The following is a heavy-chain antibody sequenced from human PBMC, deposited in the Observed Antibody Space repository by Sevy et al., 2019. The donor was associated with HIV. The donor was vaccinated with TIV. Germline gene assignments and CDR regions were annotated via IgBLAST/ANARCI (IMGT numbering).Heavy chain of an antibody. J-gene: IGHJ4*02. CDR2: MTSDTRTI. Sequence: GGCLRLSCAASGFKFSVYSMNWVRQAPGKGLEWISYMTSDTRTIKYAESVKGRFTIYRDNARNSVYLQMNSLRDEDTAVYYCARSVEGHFDYWGQGTLVTVSS. CDR1: GFKFSVYS. CDR3: ARSVEGHFDY. D-gene: IGHD1-1*01. V-gene: IGHV3-48*02.